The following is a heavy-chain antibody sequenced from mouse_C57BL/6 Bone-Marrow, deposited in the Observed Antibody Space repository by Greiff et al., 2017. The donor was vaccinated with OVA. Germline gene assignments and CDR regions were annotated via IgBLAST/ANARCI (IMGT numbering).Heavy chain of an antibody. D-gene: IGHD2-2*01. J-gene: IGHJ1*03. CDR2: ISDGGSYT. CDR3: ARERGVTTGWYFDV. Sequence: EVHLVESGGGLVKPGGSLKLSCAASGFTFSSYAMSWVRQTPEKRLEWVATISDGGSYTYYPDNVKGRFTISRDNAKNNLYLQMSHLKAEDTAMYYGARERGVTTGWYFDVWGTGTTVTVSS. CDR1: GFTFSSYA. V-gene: IGHV5-4*01.